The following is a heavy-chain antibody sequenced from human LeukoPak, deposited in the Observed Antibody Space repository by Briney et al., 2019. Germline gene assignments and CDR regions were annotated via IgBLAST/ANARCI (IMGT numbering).Heavy chain of an antibody. J-gene: IGHJ4*02. V-gene: IGHV3-53*01. D-gene: IGHD2-21*02. CDR2: IYSGGST. CDR1: GFTYNSYD. CDR3: ARGDSVVTAAY. Sequence: PGGSLRLSCAASGFTYNSYDMHGLRQAPGKGLEGVSVIYSGGSTYYADSVKGRFTISRDNSKNTLYLQMNSLRAEDTAVYYCARGDSVVTAAYWGQGTLVTVSS.